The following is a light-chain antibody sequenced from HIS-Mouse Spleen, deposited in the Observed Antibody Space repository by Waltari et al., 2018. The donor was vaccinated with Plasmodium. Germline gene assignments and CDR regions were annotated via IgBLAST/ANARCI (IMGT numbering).Light chain of an antibody. Sequence: EIVLTQSPGTLSLSPGERATLSCRASQRVSSSYLAWYQQKPGQAPRLLIYGASSRDTGIPDRFSGSGSGTDFTLTISRLEPEDFAVYYCQQYGSSPLTFGGGTKVEIK. V-gene: IGKV3-20*01. CDR2: GAS. CDR1: QRVSSSY. J-gene: IGKJ4*01. CDR3: QQYGSSPLT.